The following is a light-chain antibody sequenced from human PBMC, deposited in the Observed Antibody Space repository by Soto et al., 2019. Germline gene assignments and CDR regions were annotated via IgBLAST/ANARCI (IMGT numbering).Light chain of an antibody. V-gene: IGKV3-20*01. J-gene: IGKJ1*01. CDR3: QQYGSVPWT. Sequence: EIVLTQSPATLSLSPGERATLSCRASQSVSTNYLAWYRQRPGQAPGPLIYAASSRAPGISDRFSGSGSGTDFTHTISRLEPEDFAVYYCQQYGSVPWTFGQGTTVEIK. CDR1: QSVSTNY. CDR2: AAS.